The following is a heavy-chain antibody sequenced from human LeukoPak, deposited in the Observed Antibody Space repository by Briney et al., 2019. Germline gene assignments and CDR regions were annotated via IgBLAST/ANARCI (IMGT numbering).Heavy chain of an antibody. CDR2: LSASGGST. J-gene: IGHJ4*02. CDR1: GSFSSYV. CDR3: AKDLILVLPAAYDY. V-gene: IGHV3-23*01. D-gene: IGHD2-2*01. Sequence: GGSLRLSCAASGSFSSYVTTWVRQAPGRGLEWVSTLSASGGSTYYADSVKGRFTISRDNSKNTLYLQMSSLRAEDTAVYFCAKDLILVLPAAYDYWGQGTLVTVSS.